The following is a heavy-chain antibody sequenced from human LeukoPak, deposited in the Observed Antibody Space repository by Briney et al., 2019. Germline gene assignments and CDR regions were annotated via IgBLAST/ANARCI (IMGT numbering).Heavy chain of an antibody. CDR2: INVDGSVT. CDR3: TRDYNHGMDV. J-gene: IGHJ6*02. CDR1: GFSFNGYW. V-gene: IGHV3-74*01. Sequence: GGSLRLSCAASGFSFNGYWMHWVRLVPGKGPMWVSCINVDGSVTRYVDSVKGRFTISRDNARNTLYLQMNSLGVEDTAVYYRTRDYNHGMDVWGQGTTVTVSS.